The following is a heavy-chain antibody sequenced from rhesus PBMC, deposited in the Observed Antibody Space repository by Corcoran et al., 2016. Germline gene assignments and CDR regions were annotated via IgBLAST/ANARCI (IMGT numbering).Heavy chain of an antibody. J-gene: IGHJ5-1*01. CDR1: GGSFRSYW. V-gene: IGHV4-80*01. CDR2: INGYRGST. Sequence: QVQLQESGPGLVKPSETLFLTCAVYGGSFRSYWWTWIRQSTGKGLEWIGEINGYRGSTNYNPSRQSRGTIAQDVSRNQFSLKLTSVTAADTAVYYCASPVRYRFDVWGPGVLVSVSS. CDR3: ASPVRYRFDV.